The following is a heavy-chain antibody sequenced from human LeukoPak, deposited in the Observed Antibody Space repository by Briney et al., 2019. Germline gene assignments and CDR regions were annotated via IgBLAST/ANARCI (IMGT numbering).Heavy chain of an antibody. CDR3: ARGLGYSYGYGIDY. D-gene: IGHD5-18*01. V-gene: IGHV3-33*01. J-gene: IGHJ4*02. CDR1: GFIFSSYA. Sequence: PGGSLRLSCAASGFIFSSYAMHWVRQAPGKGPEWVALIWYDGSNKYYAESVEGRFTISRDNSKNTLYLQMNSLRAEDTAVYSCARGLGYSYGYGIDYWGQGTLVIASS. CDR2: IWYDGSNK.